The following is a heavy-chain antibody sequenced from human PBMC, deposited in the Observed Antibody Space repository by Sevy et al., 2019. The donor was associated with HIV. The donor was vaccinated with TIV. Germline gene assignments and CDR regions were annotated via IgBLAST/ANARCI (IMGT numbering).Heavy chain of an antibody. CDR2: IYYSGST. J-gene: IGHJ5*02. CDR3: ARGDCSGGSCYSSSFDP. CDR1: GGSISSYY. D-gene: IGHD2-15*01. Sequence: SETLSLTCTVSGGSISSYYWSWIRQPPGKGLEWIGYIYYSGSTNYNPSLKSRVTISVDTSKNQFSLKLSSVTAADTAVYYCARGDCSGGSCYSSSFDPWGQGTLVTVSS. V-gene: IGHV4-59*01.